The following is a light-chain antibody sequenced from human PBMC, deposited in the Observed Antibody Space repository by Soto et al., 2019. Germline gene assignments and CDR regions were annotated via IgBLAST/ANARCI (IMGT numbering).Light chain of an antibody. CDR2: KAS. V-gene: IGKV1-5*03. CDR1: QTISSW. Sequence: DIQMTQSPSTLSASVRDIVTITCRASQTISSWLAWFQQRPGKAPKLLIYKASTLKSGVPSRFSGSGSGTEFTLTISSLQPDDFATYYCQHYNSYSEAFGQGTKVDIK. CDR3: QHYNSYSEA. J-gene: IGKJ1*01.